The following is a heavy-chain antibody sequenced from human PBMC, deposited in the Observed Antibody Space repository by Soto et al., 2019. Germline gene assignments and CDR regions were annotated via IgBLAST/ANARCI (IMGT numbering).Heavy chain of an antibody. Sequence: SETLSLNCAVYGGSFSGYYWSWIRQPPGKGLEWIGEINHSGSTNYNPSLKSRVTISVDTSKNQFSLKLSSVTAADTAVYYCARGEVRGYSGYDSAIDYWGQGTLVTVSS. CDR1: GGSFSGYY. V-gene: IGHV4-34*01. CDR2: INHSGST. J-gene: IGHJ4*02. D-gene: IGHD5-12*01. CDR3: ARGEVRGYSGYDSAIDY.